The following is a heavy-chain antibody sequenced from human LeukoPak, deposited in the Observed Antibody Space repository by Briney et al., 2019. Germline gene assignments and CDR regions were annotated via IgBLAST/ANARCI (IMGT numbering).Heavy chain of an antibody. Sequence: PGGSLRLSCAASGFTFNTYAMHWVRQAPGKGLEWVAVISYDGSTKYYADSVKGRFTISRDNSKNTVYLQMDSLRPEDTAVCYCARARGTTGTTRIAFDIWGQGTMVTVSS. CDR3: ARARGTTGTTRIAFDI. V-gene: IGHV3-30-3*01. J-gene: IGHJ3*02. CDR1: GFTFNTYA. CDR2: ISYDGSTK. D-gene: IGHD1-1*01.